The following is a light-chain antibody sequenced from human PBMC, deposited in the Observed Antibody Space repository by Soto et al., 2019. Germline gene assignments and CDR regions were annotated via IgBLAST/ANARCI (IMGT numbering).Light chain of an antibody. V-gene: IGKV1-5*03. CDR1: QSISSW. J-gene: IGKJ1*01. CDR2: KTS. CDR3: QQYSSYCRM. Sequence: DIQMTQSPSTLSASVGDRVTITCRASQSISSWLAWYQQKPGKAPKLLIYKTSSLESGVPSRFSGSGSGTEFTLTINSLQPDDFATYYCQQYSSYCRMFGQGTKVDIK.